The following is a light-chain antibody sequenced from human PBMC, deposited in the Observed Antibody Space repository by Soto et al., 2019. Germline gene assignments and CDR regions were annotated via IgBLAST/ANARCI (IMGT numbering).Light chain of an antibody. J-gene: IGKJ1*01. CDR3: LHHNTFPWT. CDR2: AAS. V-gene: IGKV1-17*01. Sequence: DIQMTQSPSSLSASVGDRVTITCRASQGIRSDLGWFQQKPGKAPNRLIYAASTLQSGVPSRFSGSGSGTEFTLTISSLQPEDFATYYCLHHNTFPWTFGQGTKVEIK. CDR1: QGIRSD.